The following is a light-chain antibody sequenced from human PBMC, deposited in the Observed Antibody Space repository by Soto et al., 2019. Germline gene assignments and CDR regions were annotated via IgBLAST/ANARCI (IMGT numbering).Light chain of an antibody. CDR3: QQYYSTLPGT. CDR1: QSVLYSSNNKNY. Sequence: DIVMTQSPDSLAVSLGERATINCKSSQSVLYSSNNKNYLAWYQQKPGQPPKLLIYWASTRESGVPDRFSGSGSGTDFTLTISSLQAEDVAVYYCQQYYSTLPGTFGPGTKVDIK. CDR2: WAS. J-gene: IGKJ3*01. V-gene: IGKV4-1*01.